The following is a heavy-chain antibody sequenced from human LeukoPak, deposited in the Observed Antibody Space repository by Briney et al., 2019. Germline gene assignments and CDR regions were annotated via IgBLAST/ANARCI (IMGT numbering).Heavy chain of an antibody. CDR1: GGSISSGDYY. D-gene: IGHD6-13*01. V-gene: IGHV4-30-4*01. CDR2: IYYSGST. Sequence: SETLSLTCTVSGGSISSGDYYWSWIRQPPGKGLEWIGYIYYSGSTYYNPSLKSRVTISVDTSKNQFSLKLSSVTAADTAVYYCASGHDWYSSSWYAHPLGIYYWGQGTLVTVSS. J-gene: IGHJ4*02. CDR3: ASGHDWYSSSWYAHPLGIYY.